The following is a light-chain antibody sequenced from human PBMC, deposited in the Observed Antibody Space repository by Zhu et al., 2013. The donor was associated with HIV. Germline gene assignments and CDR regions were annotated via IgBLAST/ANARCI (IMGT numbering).Light chain of an antibody. CDR3: QQFHGYPWT. CDR2: SAS. Sequence: DIQLTQSPSFLSASVGDRVTITCRASQNIGDSVAWYQQKPGKAPYVLIYSASSFISGVPSRFSGSGSATEFTLTVSNLQADDFATYYCQQFHGYPWTFGQGTKVEI. CDR1: QNIGDS. J-gene: IGKJ1*01. V-gene: IGKV1-5*01.